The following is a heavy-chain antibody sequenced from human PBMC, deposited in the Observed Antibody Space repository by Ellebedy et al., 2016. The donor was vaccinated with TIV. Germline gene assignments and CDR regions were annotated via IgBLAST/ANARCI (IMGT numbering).Heavy chain of an antibody. V-gene: IGHV3-23*01. CDR3: ARDPVGVGPAFDV. CDR2: INGYTT. D-gene: IGHD3/OR15-3a*01. CDR1: GFTFSNYA. Sequence: PGGSLRLSCEASGFTFSNYAMCWVRQAPGMGLEWVSTINGYTTYYADSVRGRLTISRDNSRNTLYLQMNSLRAEDTATYYCARDPVGVGPAFDVWGQGTMVTVSS. J-gene: IGHJ3*01.